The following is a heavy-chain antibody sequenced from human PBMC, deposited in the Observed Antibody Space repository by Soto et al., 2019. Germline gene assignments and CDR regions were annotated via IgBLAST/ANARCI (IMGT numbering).Heavy chain of an antibody. CDR2: ISGSGGST. CDR1: GFTFSSYA. V-gene: IGHV3-23*01. J-gene: IGHJ6*02. Sequence: PGGSLRLSCAASGFTFSSYAMSWVRQAPGKGLEWVSAISGSGGSTYYAGSVKGRFTISRDNSKNTLYLQMNSLRAEDTAVYYCAKGVGAPISWYYYGMDVWGQGTTVTVSS. D-gene: IGHD1-26*01. CDR3: AKGVGAPISWYYYGMDV.